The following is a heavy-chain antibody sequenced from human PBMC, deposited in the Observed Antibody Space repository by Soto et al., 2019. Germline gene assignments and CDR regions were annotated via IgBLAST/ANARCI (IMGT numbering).Heavy chain of an antibody. Sequence: GESLKISCKGSGYSFAGYWITWVRQNPGKGLEWMGRIDPSDSQTYYSPSFRGHVTISATKSITTVFLQWSSLRASGTAMYYCARQIYDSDTGPNFQYYFDSWGQGTPVTVSS. CDR2: IDPSDSQT. CDR3: ARQIYDSDTGPNFQYYFDS. V-gene: IGHV5-10-1*01. D-gene: IGHD3-22*01. CDR1: GYSFAGYW. J-gene: IGHJ4*02.